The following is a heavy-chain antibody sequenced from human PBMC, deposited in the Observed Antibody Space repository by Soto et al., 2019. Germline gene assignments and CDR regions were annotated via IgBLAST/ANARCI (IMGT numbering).Heavy chain of an antibody. CDR1: AFTFTSDA. Sequence: GGSLRPPCAASAFTFTSDAMSWVRQAPGKGLEWVSAISGSGGRTYYADSVKARFTISRDNSTNTLYLQMNSLRAEDTAVYYCAKPRYCSSTSCGYRGYYFDYWGQGTLVTVSS. CDR2: ISGSGGRT. V-gene: IGHV3-23*01. J-gene: IGHJ4*02. D-gene: IGHD2-2*01. CDR3: AKPRYCSSTSCGYRGYYFDY.